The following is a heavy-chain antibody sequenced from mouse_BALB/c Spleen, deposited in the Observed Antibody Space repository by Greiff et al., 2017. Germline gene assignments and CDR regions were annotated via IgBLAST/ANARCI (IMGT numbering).Heavy chain of an antibody. CDR2: IYPGDGDT. D-gene: IGHD1-1*02. J-gene: IGHJ4*01. Sequence: VQLQQSGAELVRPGSSVKISCKASGYAFSSYWMNWVKQRPGQGLEWIGQIYPGDGDTNYNGKFKSKATLTADKSSSTAYMQLSSLTSEDSAVYFCARDIGGYGYAMDYWGQGTSVTVSS. V-gene: IGHV1-80*01. CDR3: ARDIGGYGYAMDY. CDR1: GYAFSSYW.